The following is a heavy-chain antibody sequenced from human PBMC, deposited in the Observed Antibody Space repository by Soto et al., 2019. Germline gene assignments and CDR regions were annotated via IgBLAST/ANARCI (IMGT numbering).Heavy chain of an antibody. D-gene: IGHD1-26*01. Sequence: SETLSLTCTASGGSISSYYWSWIRQPPGKGLEWIGYIYYSGSTNYNPSLKSRVTISVDTSKNQFSLKLSSVTAADTAVYYCARDHSGSYYAFDIWGQGTMVTVSS. CDR2: IYYSGST. V-gene: IGHV4-59*01. J-gene: IGHJ3*02. CDR3: ARDHSGSYYAFDI. CDR1: GGSISSYY.